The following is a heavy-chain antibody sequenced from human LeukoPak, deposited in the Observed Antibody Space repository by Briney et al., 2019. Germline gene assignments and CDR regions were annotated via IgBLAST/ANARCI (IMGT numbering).Heavy chain of an antibody. CDR2: IYHSGST. Sequence: PSETLSLTCAVSGGSISSSNWWSWVHQPPGKGLEWIGEIYHSGSTNYNPSLKSRVTISVDKSKNQFSLKLSSVTAADTAVYYCARLLRFYYYGMDVWGQGTTVTVSS. J-gene: IGHJ6*02. CDR1: GGSISSSNW. D-gene: IGHD4-17*01. V-gene: IGHV4-4*02. CDR3: ARLLRFYYYGMDV.